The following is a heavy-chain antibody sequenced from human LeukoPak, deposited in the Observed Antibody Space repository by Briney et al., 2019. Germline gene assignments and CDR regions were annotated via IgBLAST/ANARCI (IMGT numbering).Heavy chain of an antibody. CDR1: GFTFSSYG. CDR2: ISYGGSNK. D-gene: IGHD1-26*01. CDR3: ALNSGSGSYYYFDY. Sequence: GGSLRLSCAASGFTFSSYGMHWVRQAPGKGLEWVAVISYGGSNKYYAGSVKGRFTISRDNSKNTLYLQMNSLRAEDTAVYYCALNSGSGSYYYFDYWGQGTLVTVSS. V-gene: IGHV3-30*03. J-gene: IGHJ4*02.